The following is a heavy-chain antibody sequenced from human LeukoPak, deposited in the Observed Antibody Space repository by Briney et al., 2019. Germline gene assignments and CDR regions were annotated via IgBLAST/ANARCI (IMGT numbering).Heavy chain of an antibody. CDR1: GYSISSGYY. Sequence: SETLSLTCAVSGYSISSGYYWGWIRPPPGKGLEWIGSIYHSGSTYYNPSLKRRVTISVDTSKNQFSLKLSSVTAADTAVYYCARESEFDYWGQGTLVTVSS. J-gene: IGHJ4*02. CDR2: IYHSGST. V-gene: IGHV4-38-2*02. CDR3: ARESEFDY.